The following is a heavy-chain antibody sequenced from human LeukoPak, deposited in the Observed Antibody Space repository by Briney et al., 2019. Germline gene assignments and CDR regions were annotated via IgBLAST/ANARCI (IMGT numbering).Heavy chain of an antibody. CDR3: AKLYSGSYGSFDY. J-gene: IGHJ4*02. CDR2: ISGSGGST. Sequence: GGSLRLSCAASGFTFSSYAMSWVRQAPGKGLEWVSAISGSGGSTYYADSVKGRFTISRDNSKNTLYLQMNSPRVEDTAVYYCAKLYSGSYGSFDYWGQGTLVTVSS. D-gene: IGHD1-26*01. V-gene: IGHV3-23*01. CDR1: GFTFSSYA.